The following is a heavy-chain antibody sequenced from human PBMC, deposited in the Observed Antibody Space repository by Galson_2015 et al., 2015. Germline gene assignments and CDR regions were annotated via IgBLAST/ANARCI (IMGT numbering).Heavy chain of an antibody. CDR3: TRGAPQYWYFDL. J-gene: IGHJ2*01. CDR1: GFTFSNHW. Sequence: SLRLSCAASGFTFSNHWMAWVRQAPGKGLEWVANVKQDGSEKHYVDSVKGRFVISSDNAKNSVYLQLNNLRAEDTAVYYCTRGAPQYWYFDLWGRGTLVTVSS. V-gene: IGHV3-7*03. CDR2: VKQDGSEK.